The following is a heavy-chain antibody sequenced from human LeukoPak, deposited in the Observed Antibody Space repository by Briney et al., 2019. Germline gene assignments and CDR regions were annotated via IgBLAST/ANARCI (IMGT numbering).Heavy chain of an antibody. V-gene: IGHV3-7*01. J-gene: IGHJ4*02. D-gene: IGHD6-13*01. CDR1: GFTFSGYI. CDR2: IKQDGSEK. Sequence: GGSLRLSCAASGFTFSGYIMNWVRQAPGKGLEWVANIKQDGSEKYYVDSVKGRFTISRDNAKNSLYLQMNSLRAEDTAVYYCARPSSSWSREEYYFDYWGQGTLVTVSS. CDR3: ARPSSSWSREEYYFDY.